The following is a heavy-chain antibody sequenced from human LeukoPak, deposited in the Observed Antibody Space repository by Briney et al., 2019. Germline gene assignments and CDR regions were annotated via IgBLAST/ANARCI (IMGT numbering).Heavy chain of an antibody. CDR1: GGSFSGYY. Sequence: SETLSLTCAVYGGSFSGYYWSWIRQPPGKGLEWLGEINHSGSTNYNPSLKSRVTISVDTSKNQFSLKLSSVTAADTAVYYCARPYYCSSTSCPDPIWGQGTLVTVSS. CDR3: ARPYYCSSTSCPDPI. J-gene: IGHJ4*02. V-gene: IGHV4-34*01. D-gene: IGHD2-2*01. CDR2: INHSGST.